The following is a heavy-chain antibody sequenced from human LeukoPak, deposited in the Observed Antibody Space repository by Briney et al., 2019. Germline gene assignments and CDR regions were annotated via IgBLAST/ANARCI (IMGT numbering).Heavy chain of an antibody. CDR1: GFTFSSYS. J-gene: IGHJ4*02. D-gene: IGHD5-18*01. CDR3: ARDLELEGGYSYGTFDY. Sequence: GGSLRLSCAASGFTFSSYSVNWVRQAPGKGLEWVSSISSSSSYIYYADSVKGRFTIPRDNAKNSLYPQMNSLRAEDTAVYYCARDLELEGGYSYGTFDYWGQGTLVTVSS. CDR2: ISSSSSYI. V-gene: IGHV3-21*01.